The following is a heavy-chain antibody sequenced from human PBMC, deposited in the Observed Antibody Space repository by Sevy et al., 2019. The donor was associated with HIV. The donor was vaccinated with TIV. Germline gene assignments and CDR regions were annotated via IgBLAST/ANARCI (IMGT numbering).Heavy chain of an antibody. J-gene: IGHJ4*02. CDR3: ATDPLRYGSGSPFDY. CDR1: GYTLTELS. Sequence: ASVTVSCKVSGYTLTELSMHWVRQAPGKGLEWMGGFDPEDGETIYAQKFQGRVTMTEDTSTDTAYMELSSLRSEDTAVYYCATDPLRYGSGSPFDYWGQGTLVTVSS. CDR2: FDPEDGET. D-gene: IGHD3-10*01. V-gene: IGHV1-24*01.